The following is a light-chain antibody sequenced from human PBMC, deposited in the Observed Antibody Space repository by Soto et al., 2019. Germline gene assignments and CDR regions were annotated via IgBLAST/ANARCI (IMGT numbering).Light chain of an antibody. Sequence: QSVLTQPPSASGTPGQRVTISCSGSSSSIGSNYVYWYQQLPGTAPKLLIYSNNQRPSGVPDRFSGSKSGTSASLAISGLQSEDEADYYCGAWDDSLNGYVFGTGTKLTVL. CDR1: SSSIGSNY. J-gene: IGLJ1*01. CDR3: GAWDDSLNGYV. V-gene: IGLV1-44*01. CDR2: SNN.